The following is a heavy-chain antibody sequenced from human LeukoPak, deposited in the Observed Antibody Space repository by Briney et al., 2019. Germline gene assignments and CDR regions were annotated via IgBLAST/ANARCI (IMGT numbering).Heavy chain of an antibody. CDR3: ARGRSDYYYYGMDV. CDR1: GGSISSGDYY. Sequence: SQTLSLTCTVSGGSISSGDYYWSWIRQPPGKGLEWIGYIYYSGSTYYNPSLKSRVTISVDTSKNQFSLKLSSVTAADTAVYYCARGRSDYYYYGMDVWGQGTTVTVSS. V-gene: IGHV4-30-4*01. D-gene: IGHD4-17*01. CDR2: IYYSGST. J-gene: IGHJ6*02.